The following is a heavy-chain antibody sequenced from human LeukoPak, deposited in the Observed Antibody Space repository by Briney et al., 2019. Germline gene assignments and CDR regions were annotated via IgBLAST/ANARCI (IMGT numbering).Heavy chain of an antibody. D-gene: IGHD3-10*01. V-gene: IGHV4-38-2*02. CDR2: IYHSGST. CDR3: ARRGLRYYYGSGSSRPFDY. CDR1: GYSISSGYY. J-gene: IGHJ4*02. Sequence: SETLSLTCTVSGYSISSGYYWGWIRQPPGKGLEWIGSIYHSGSTYYNPSLKSRVTISVDTSKNQFSLKLSSVTAADTAVYYCARRGLRYYYGSGSSRPFDYWGQGTLVTVSS.